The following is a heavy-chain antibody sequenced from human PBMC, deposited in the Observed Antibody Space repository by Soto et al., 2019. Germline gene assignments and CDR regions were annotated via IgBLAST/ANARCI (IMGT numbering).Heavy chain of an antibody. J-gene: IGHJ6*03. CDR3: ARLYYDILTGYPWGYMDV. D-gene: IGHD3-9*01. Sequence: PGGSLRLSCAASGFTVSSNYMSWVRQAPGKGLEWVSVIYSGGSTYYADSVKGRFTISRDNSKNTLYLQMNSLRAEDTAVYYCARLYYDILTGYPWGYMDVWGKGTTVTVSS. CDR1: GFTVSSNY. CDR2: IYSGGST. V-gene: IGHV3-66*04.